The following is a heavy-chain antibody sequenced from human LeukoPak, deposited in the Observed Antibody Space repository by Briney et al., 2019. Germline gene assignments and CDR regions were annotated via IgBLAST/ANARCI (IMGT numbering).Heavy chain of an antibody. CDR1: GGSISSGDYY. V-gene: IGHV4-30-4*08. J-gene: IGHJ3*02. CDR3: ARDLTIFGVVIPWGAFDI. Sequence: SQTLSLTCTVSGGSISSGDYYWSWIRQPPGKGLEWIGYIYYSGSTYYNPSLKSRVTISVDTSKNQFSLKLSSVTAADTAVYYCARDLTIFGVVIPWGAFDIWGQGTMVTVSS. D-gene: IGHD3-3*01. CDR2: IYYSGST.